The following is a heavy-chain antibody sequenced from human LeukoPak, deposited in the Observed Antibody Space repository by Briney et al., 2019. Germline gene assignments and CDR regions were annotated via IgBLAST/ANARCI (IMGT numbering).Heavy chain of an antibody. D-gene: IGHD6-6*01. CDR2: IYWNDDK. Sequence: SGPTLVKPTQTLTLTCTFSGFSLSTSGVGVGWIRQPPGKALEWLALIYWNDDKLYSPSLKSRLTITKDTSKNQVVLTMTNMDPVDTATYYCAHRIAARLDFDYWGQGTLVTVSS. J-gene: IGHJ4*02. CDR3: AHRIAARLDFDY. CDR1: GFSLSTSGVG. V-gene: IGHV2-5*01.